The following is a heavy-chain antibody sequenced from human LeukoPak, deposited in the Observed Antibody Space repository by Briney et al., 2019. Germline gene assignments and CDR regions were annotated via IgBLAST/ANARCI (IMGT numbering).Heavy chain of an antibody. CDR1: GYTFTTYD. D-gene: IGHD3-22*01. J-gene: IGHJ4*02. CDR3: ARGRTDYYDSSASFPALGY. CDR2: MNPNNGDT. V-gene: IGHV1-8*01. Sequence: ASVKVSCKASGYTFTTYDINWVRQAAGQGLEWMEWMNPNNGDTGYAQKFQGRVTMTRNTSTSTAYMELSSLTSEDTAVYYCARGRTDYYDSSASFPALGYWGQGTLVTVSS.